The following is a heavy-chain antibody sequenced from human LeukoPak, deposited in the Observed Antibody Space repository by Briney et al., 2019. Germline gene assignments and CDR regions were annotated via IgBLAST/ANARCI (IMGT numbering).Heavy chain of an antibody. CDR2: TSGSGGST. Sequence: SGGSLRLSCAASGFTFRNYAMSWVRQAPGKGLEWVSGTSGSGGSTNYADSVKGRFTISRDNAKNTLYLQMNSLRAEDTAVFYCARVRDISGHWGFLDYWGQGTLVTVSS. CDR3: ARVRDISGHWGFLDY. CDR1: GFTFRNYA. J-gene: IGHJ4*02. D-gene: IGHD6-25*01. V-gene: IGHV3-23*01.